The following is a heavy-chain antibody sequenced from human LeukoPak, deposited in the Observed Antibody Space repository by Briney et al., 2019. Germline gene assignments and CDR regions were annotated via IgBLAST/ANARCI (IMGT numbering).Heavy chain of an antibody. D-gene: IGHD5-18*01. CDR3: ARDWGYSYGLDY. CDR1: GFNFSNYW. CDR2: IKSDGSTT. V-gene: IGHV3-74*01. Sequence: GGSLKLSCAASGFNFSNYWMHWVRQAPGKGLVWVSRIKSDGSTTAYADSVKGRFTISRDNAKNTLYLQMNSLRAEDTAVYHCARDWGYSYGLDYWGQGTLVTVSS. J-gene: IGHJ4*02.